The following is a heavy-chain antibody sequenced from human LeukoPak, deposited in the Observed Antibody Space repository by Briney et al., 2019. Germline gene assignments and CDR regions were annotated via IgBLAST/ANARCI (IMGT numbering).Heavy chain of an antibody. D-gene: IGHD3-22*01. Sequence: GGSLRLSCAASGFTFTAYLIHWVRQAPGKGLEGVAVMSSDGNAMFYADSVKGRFTISRDNSNNTLYLQMNSLRAEDTAVYYCVRESEYYFDHSASFDYWGQGTLVTVSS. V-gene: IGHV3-30-3*01. CDR2: MSSDGNAM. CDR3: VRESEYYFDHSASFDY. CDR1: GFTFTAYL. J-gene: IGHJ4*02.